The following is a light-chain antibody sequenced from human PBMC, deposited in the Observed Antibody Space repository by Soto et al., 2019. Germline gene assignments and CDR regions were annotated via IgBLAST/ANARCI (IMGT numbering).Light chain of an antibody. V-gene: IGKV3-20*01. Sequence: EIVLTQSPGTLSLSPGYRATLSCRASQSISSNYLAWYQQRPGQAPRLLIYGASNTATGIPDRFSGSGSGTDFTLTISRLEPEDFAVYYCQQYDTSPYTFGRGTKLEIK. J-gene: IGKJ2*01. CDR3: QQYDTSPYT. CDR2: GAS. CDR1: QSISSNY.